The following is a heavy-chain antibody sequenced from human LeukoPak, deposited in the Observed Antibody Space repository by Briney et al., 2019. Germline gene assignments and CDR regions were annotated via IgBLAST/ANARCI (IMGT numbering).Heavy chain of an antibody. V-gene: IGHV2-5*01. J-gene: IGHJ4*02. CDR1: GFSLSASGVG. CDR2: IYWNDDK. CDR3: AHSANSYGYPTFDY. Sequence: SGPTLGKPTQTLTLTFTFSGFSLSASGVGVGWIRQPPAKALEWLALIYWNDDKRYTSSLKSRLTITKDTSKNQVGLTMTNMDPVDTATYYCAHSANSYGYPTFDYWGQGNLDPVSS. D-gene: IGHD5-18*01.